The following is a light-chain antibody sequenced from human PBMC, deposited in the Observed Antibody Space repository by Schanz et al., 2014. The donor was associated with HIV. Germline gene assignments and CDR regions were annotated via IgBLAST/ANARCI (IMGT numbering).Light chain of an antibody. CDR3: QQYNDWPRT. Sequence: IVMTQSPVTLSLSPGERATLSCRASQSVSSTYLAWYQQKPGQAPRLLIYGASTRATGVPARFSGSGSGTEFTLTISSLQSEDFAIYYCQQYNDWPRTFGQGTKVEIK. V-gene: IGKV3-15*01. CDR2: GAS. J-gene: IGKJ1*01. CDR1: QSVSSTY.